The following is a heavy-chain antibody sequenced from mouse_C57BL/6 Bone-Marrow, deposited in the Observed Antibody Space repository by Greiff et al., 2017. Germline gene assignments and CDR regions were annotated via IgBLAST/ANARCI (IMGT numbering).Heavy chain of an antibody. CDR1: GYSITSGYY. J-gene: IGHJ1*03. V-gene: IGHV3-6*01. Sequence: VQLQQSGPGLVKPSQSLSLTCSVTGYSITSGYYWNWIRQFPGNKLEWMGYISYDGSNNYNPSLKNRISITRDTSKNQFFLKLNSVTTEDTATYYCARGGYYDYDGDWYFDVWGTGTTVTVSS. D-gene: IGHD2-4*01. CDR3: ARGGYYDYDGDWYFDV. CDR2: ISYDGSN.